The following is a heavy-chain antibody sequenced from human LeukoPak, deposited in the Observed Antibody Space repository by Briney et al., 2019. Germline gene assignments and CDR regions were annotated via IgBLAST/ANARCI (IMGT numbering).Heavy chain of an antibody. Sequence: GRSLRLSCAASGFTFSSYGMHWGRQAPGKGREWGAVISYDGSNKYYADSVKGRFTISRDNSKNTLYLQMNRLTAEDTAVYYCAKLSGYWGQGTLVTVSS. D-gene: IGHD5/OR15-5a*01. J-gene: IGHJ4*02. CDR1: GFTFSSYG. V-gene: IGHV3-30*18. CDR2: ISYDGSNK. CDR3: AKLSGY.